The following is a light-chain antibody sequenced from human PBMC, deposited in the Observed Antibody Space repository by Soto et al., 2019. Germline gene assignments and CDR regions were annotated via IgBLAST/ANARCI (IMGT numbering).Light chain of an antibody. Sequence: EIVLTQSPATLSLPPGERATLSCRASQSVSSYLDWYQQKPGQAPRLLIYESSNRATGVPARFRGSGSGTDFTLTISSLEPEDFAVYYCQQRSNWPLTFGGGTKVEIK. V-gene: IGKV3-11*01. J-gene: IGKJ4*01. CDR3: QQRSNWPLT. CDR1: QSVSSY. CDR2: ESS.